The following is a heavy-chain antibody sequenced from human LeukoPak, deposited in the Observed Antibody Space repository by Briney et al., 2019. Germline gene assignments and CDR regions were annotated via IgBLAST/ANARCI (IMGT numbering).Heavy chain of an antibody. CDR3: ARDPARYSGSQDY. V-gene: IGHV3-9*01. CDR2: ISWNSGSI. D-gene: IGHD1-26*01. Sequence: GRSLRLSCAASGFTFDDYAMHWVRQAPGKGLEWVSGISWNSGSIGYADSVKGRFTISRDNAKNSLYLQMNSLRAEDTAVYYCARDPARYSGSQDYWGQGTLVTVSS. J-gene: IGHJ4*02. CDR1: GFTFDDYA.